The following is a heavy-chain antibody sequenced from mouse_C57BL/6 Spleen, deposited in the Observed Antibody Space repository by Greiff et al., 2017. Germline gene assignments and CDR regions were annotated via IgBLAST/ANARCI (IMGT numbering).Heavy chain of an antibody. CDR3: ARSDDYDRESSYAMDY. CDR1: GYTFTSYW. CDR2: IYPGSGST. D-gene: IGHD2-4*01. V-gene: IGHV1-55*01. J-gene: IGHJ4*01. Sequence: VQLQQPGAELVKPGASVKMSCKASGYTFTSYWITWVKQRPGQGLEWIGDIYPGSGSTNYNEKFKSKATLTVDTSSSTAYMQLSSLTSEDSAVYYCARSDDYDRESSYAMDYWGQGTSVTVSS.